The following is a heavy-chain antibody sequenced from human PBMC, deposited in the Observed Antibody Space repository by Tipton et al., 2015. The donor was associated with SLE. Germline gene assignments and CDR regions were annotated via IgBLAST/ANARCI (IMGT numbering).Heavy chain of an antibody. CDR1: GGSISGCNYY. J-gene: IGHJ3*02. V-gene: IGHV4-39*07. Sequence: TLSLTCTVSGGSISGCNYYWDWICLPPGKGPEWIGRITNNGNTYYIPSLRSRVTISVDTSKNQFSLKLTSVTAADTAVYYCATARNIFDTFDIWAQGTMVTVSS. CDR2: ITNNGNT. D-gene: IGHD2/OR15-2a*01. CDR3: ATARNIFDTFDI.